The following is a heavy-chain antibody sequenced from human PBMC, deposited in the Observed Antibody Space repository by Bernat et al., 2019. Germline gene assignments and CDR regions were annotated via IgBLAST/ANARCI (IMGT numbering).Heavy chain of an antibody. CDR2: ISYDGSNK. J-gene: IGHJ5*02. CDR3: ARENGITGTFVSDLRPWFDP. Sequence: QVQLVESGGGVVQPGRSLRLSCAASGFTFSSYAMHWVRQAPDKGLEWVAVISYDGSNKYYADSVKGRFTISRDNSKNTLYLQMNSLRAEDTAVYYCARENGITGTFVSDLRPWFDPWGQGTLVTVSS. D-gene: IGHD1-7*01. V-gene: IGHV3-30*01. CDR1: GFTFSSYA.